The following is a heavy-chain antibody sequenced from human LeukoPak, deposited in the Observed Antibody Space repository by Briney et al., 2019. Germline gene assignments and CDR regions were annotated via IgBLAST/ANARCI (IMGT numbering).Heavy chain of an antibody. J-gene: IGHJ4*02. Sequence: ASVKASCKASGYTFTSYDINWVRQATGQGLEWMGWMNPDSGNTGYAQKFQGRVTMTRNTSISTAYMELSSLTSEDTAVYYCARAKRFGELLYGWGQGTLVTVSS. CDR2: MNPDSGNT. CDR3: ARAKRFGELLYG. V-gene: IGHV1-8*01. CDR1: GYTFTSYD. D-gene: IGHD3-10*01.